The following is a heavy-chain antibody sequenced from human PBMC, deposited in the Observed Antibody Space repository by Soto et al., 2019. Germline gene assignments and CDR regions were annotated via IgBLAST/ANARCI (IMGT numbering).Heavy chain of an antibody. D-gene: IGHD2-15*01. V-gene: IGHV4-39*01. J-gene: IGHJ6*02. CDR2: IYYSGST. CDR3: ARHSGSYYYGMDV. CDR1: GGSISSTSYY. Sequence: SETLSLTCTVSGGSISSTSYYWGWIRQPPGKGLEWIGSIYYSGSTYYNPSLKSRVTISVDTSKNQFSLKLSSVTAADTAVYYCARHSGSYYYGMDVWGQGTTVTVSS.